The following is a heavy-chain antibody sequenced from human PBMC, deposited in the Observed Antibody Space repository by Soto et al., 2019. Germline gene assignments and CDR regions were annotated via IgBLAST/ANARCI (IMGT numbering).Heavy chain of an antibody. CDR3: ARAVGATGSDAFDI. CDR2: ISAYNGNT. V-gene: IGHV1-18*01. J-gene: IGHJ3*02. CDR1: GYTFTNFG. Sequence: ASVKVSCKASGYTFTNFGISWVRQAPGQGLEWMGWISAYNGNTNYAQKFQGRVTMTTDTSTSTAYMEVRSLRFDDTAVYYCARAVGATGSDAFDIWGQGTMVTVSS. D-gene: IGHD1-26*01.